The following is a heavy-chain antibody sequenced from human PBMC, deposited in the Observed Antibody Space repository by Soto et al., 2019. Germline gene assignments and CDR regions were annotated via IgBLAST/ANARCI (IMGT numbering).Heavy chain of an antibody. CDR3: ARESASGTSRDY. D-gene: IGHD6-13*01. CDR2: FDPEDGKT. V-gene: IGHV1-24*01. Sequence: ASVKVSCKVSGHTLTEFSMHWVRQTPGKGLEWMGGFDPEDGKTIFAQKFQGRVTMTRDTSTSTVYMELSSLRSEDTAVYYCARESASGTSRDYWGQGTLVTVSS. CDR1: GHTLTEFS. J-gene: IGHJ4*02.